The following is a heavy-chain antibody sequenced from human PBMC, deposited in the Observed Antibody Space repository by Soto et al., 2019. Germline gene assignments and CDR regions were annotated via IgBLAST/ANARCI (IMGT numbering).Heavy chain of an antibody. Sequence: PSETLSLTCTVSGGSISSSSYYWGWIRQPPGKGLEWIGYIYYSGSTNYNPSLKSRVTISVDTSKNQFSLKLSSVTAADTAVYYCARGTTVTTDYYYGMDVWGQGTTVTVSS. CDR1: GGSISSSSYY. D-gene: IGHD4-17*01. CDR2: IYYSGST. CDR3: ARGTTVTTDYYYGMDV. V-gene: IGHV4-61*05. J-gene: IGHJ6*02.